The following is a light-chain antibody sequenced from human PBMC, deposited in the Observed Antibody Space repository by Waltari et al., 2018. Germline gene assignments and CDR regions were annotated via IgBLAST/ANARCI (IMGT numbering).Light chain of an antibody. CDR1: SGHSSNV. Sequence: QLVLTQSPSASASLGASVKLTCTLSSGHSSNVIAWLQQQPEKGPRFLMKVNSDGSHRKGDEIPDRFSGSSSGAARYLSISRLQSEDEADYFCQTGGHGTWVFGGGTKLTVL. V-gene: IGLV4-69*01. CDR3: QTGGHGTWV. CDR2: VNSDGSH. J-gene: IGLJ3*02.